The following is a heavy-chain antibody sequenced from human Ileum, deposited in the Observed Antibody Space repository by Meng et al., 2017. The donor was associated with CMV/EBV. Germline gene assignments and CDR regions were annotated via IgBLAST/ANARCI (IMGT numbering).Heavy chain of an antibody. Sequence: GESLKISCAASGFTFSSYEMNWVRQAPGKGLEWVSYISGSGSTIYYADSVKGRFTISRDNAKNSLYLQMNSLRAEETAVYFCASQGYCTGTSCSTYFYYYGMDVWGQGTTVTVSS. J-gene: IGHJ6*02. D-gene: IGHD2-2*01. CDR1: GFTFSSYE. CDR3: ASQGYCTGTSCSTYFYYYGMDV. CDR2: ISGSGSTI. V-gene: IGHV3-48*03.